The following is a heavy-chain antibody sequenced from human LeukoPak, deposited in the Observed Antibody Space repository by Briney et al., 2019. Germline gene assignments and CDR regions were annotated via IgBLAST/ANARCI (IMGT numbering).Heavy chain of an antibody. CDR3: ARVLFGSYGYRRNTFDY. CDR2: IYYSGST. CDR1: GGSISSYY. D-gene: IGHD5-18*01. Sequence: TPSETLSLTCTVSGGSISSYYWSWIRQPPGKGLEWIGYIYYSGSTNYNPSLKSRVTISVDTSKNQFPLKLSSVTAADTAVYYCARVLFGSYGYRRNTFDYWGQGTLVTVSS. V-gene: IGHV4-59*12. J-gene: IGHJ4*02.